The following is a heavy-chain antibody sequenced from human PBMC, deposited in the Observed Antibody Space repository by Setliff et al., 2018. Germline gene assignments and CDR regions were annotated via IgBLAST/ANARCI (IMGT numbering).Heavy chain of an antibody. V-gene: IGHV4-34*12. CDR2: IIHSGST. J-gene: IGHJ4*02. Sequence: SETLSLTCAVYGGSFSSYYWSWIRQPPGKRLEWIGEIIHSGSTNYNPSLKSRVTISIDTSKNQFSLKVPSVTAADTAVYYCARSFSRGGKFLLDYWGQGTLVTVSS. CDR1: GGSFSSYY. D-gene: IGHD2-15*01. CDR3: ARSFSRGGKFLLDY.